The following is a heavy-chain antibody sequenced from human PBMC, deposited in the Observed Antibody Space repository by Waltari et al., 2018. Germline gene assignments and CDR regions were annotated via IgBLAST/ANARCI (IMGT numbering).Heavy chain of an antibody. CDR1: GYTFTGYY. CDR3: AREGLTIFGVVLDY. D-gene: IGHD3-3*01. CDR2: INPNSGGT. Sequence: QVQLVQSGAEVKKPGASVKVSCKASGYTFTGYYMHWVRQAPGQGLEWMGWINPNSGGTNYAKKFQGRVTMTRDTSISTAYMELSRLRSDDTAVYYCAREGLTIFGVVLDYWGQGTLVTVSS. V-gene: IGHV1-2*02. J-gene: IGHJ4*02.